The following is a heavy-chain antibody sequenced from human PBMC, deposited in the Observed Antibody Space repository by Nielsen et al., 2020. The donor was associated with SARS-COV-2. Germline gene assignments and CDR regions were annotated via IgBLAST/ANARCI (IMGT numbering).Heavy chain of an antibody. J-gene: IGHJ5*02. CDR3: ARGRGLLWFGELLHNWFDP. D-gene: IGHD3-10*01. Sequence: SETLSLTCTVSGGSISSSSYYWGWIRQPPGKGLEYIGSIYYSGSTYYNPSLKSRVTISVDTSKNQFSLKLSSVTAADTAVYYCARGRGLLWFGELLHNWFDPWGQGTLVTVSS. CDR2: IYYSGST. V-gene: IGHV4-39*01. CDR1: GGSISSSSYY.